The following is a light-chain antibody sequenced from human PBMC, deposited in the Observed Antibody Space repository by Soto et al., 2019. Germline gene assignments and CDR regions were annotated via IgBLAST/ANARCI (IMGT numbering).Light chain of an antibody. J-gene: IGKJ5*01. CDR3: QQYKNWPWT. Sequence: IVRTHSPATLSVSPVERASLSCMTSQSVSSSLAWYQQKPGQAPSLLIYGASTRATGIPARFSGSGSGTEFTLTISSLQSEDCAVYYCQQYKNWPWTFGQGTRLEIK. CDR1: QSVSSS. V-gene: IGKV3-15*01. CDR2: GAS.